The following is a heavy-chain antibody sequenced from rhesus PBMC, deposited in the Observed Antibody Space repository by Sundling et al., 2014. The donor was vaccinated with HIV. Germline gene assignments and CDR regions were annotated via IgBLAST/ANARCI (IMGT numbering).Heavy chain of an antibody. CDR3: VEGGLRSFWYFDL. V-gene: IGHV1-200*01. CDR1: GYTFSTNY. D-gene: IGHD3-3*01. Sequence: QVQLVQSGAEVKKPGTSVKLSCKASGYTFSTNYISWMRQAPGQVIEWMGWINPSNGGTGYAQRFQDRLTMTRDTSTSTAYMELNSLRSDDTAVYFCVEGGLRSFWYFDLWGPGTPVTISS. J-gene: IGHJ2*01. CDR2: INPSNGGT.